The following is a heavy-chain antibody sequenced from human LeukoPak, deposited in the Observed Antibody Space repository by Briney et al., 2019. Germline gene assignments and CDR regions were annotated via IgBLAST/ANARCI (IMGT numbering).Heavy chain of an antibody. J-gene: IGHJ3*02. V-gene: IGHV4-39*07. CDR2: ISYSGST. CDR3: AKVSGSNSALDAFDI. Sequence: SETLSLTCTVSGGSISSSSYYWGWIRQPPGKGLEWIGSISYSGSTLYNPSLKSRVTISVDTSKNQFSLKLSSVTAADTAVYYCAKVSGSNSALDAFDIWGQGTMVTVSS. CDR1: GGSISSSSYY. D-gene: IGHD3-10*01.